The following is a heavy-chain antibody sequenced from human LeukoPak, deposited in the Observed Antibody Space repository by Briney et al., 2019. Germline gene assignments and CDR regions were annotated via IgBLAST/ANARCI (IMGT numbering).Heavy chain of an antibody. CDR1: GFTFSSYS. J-gene: IGHJ3*02. Sequence: GGSLRLSCAASGFTFSSYSMNWVRQAPGKGLEWVSSISSSSSYIYYADSVKGRFTISRDNAKNTLYLQMNSLRAEDTAVYYCAKDFPRDGYALDHDAFDIWGQGTMVTVSS. V-gene: IGHV3-21*01. D-gene: IGHD5-24*01. CDR3: AKDFPRDGYALDHDAFDI. CDR2: ISSSSSYI.